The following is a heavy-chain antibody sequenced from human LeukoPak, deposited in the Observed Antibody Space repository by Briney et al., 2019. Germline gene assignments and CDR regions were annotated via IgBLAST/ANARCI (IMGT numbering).Heavy chain of an antibody. J-gene: IGHJ4*02. CDR1: GFTFSSYA. CDR3: AKGLKGPSPGIAVAGTWLS. Sequence: PGGSLRLSCAASGFTFSSYAMSWVRQAPGKGLEWVSAISGSGGSTYYADSVKGRFTISRDNSKNTLYLQMNSLRAEDTAVYYCAKGLKGPSPGIAVAGTWLSWGQGTLVTVSS. V-gene: IGHV3-23*01. D-gene: IGHD6-19*01. CDR2: ISGSGGST.